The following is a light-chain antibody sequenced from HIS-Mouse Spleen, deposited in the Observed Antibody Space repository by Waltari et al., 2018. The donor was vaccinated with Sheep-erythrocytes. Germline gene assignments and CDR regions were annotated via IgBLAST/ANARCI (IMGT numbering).Light chain of an antibody. J-gene: IGLJ2*01. Sequence: SSELTQPPSVSVSPGQTASIPCPGVKLGENYACWYHQKPGQSPVLVIYQDTKRPSGIPERFSGSNSGNTATLTISGTQAMDEADYYCQAWDSSIVVFGGGTKLTVL. CDR1: KLGENY. CDR3: QAWDSSIVV. CDR2: QDT. V-gene: IGLV3-1*01.